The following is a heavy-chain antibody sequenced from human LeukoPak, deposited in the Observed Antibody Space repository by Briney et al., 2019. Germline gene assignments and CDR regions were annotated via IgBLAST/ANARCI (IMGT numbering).Heavy chain of an antibody. D-gene: IGHD2-15*01. CDR2: ITANGLGT. V-gene: IGHV3-64*01. Sequence: PGGSLRLSCAASGFNFNIFDMYWVRQSPGKGLEYVSSITANGLGTYYASSVKGRFTISRDNSQNTVFLQMGSLRSEDMAVYYCARARRYCKDGSRYYFDVWGQGTLVNVSS. CDR1: GFNFNIFD. CDR3: ARARRYCKDGSRYYFDV. J-gene: IGHJ4*02.